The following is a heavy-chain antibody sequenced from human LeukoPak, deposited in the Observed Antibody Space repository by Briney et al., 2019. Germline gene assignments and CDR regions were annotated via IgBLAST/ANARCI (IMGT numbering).Heavy chain of an antibody. J-gene: IGHJ6*02. D-gene: IGHD1-14*01. CDR3: ARGLIRNSYYYYYGMDV. CDR2: MNPNSGNT. Sequence: ASVKVSSKASGYTFTSYDINWVRQATGQGLEWMGWMNPNSGNTGYAQKFQGRVTMTRNTSISTAYMELSSLRSEDTAVYYCARGLIRNSYYYYYGMDVWGQGTTVTVSS. CDR1: GYTFTSYD. V-gene: IGHV1-8*01.